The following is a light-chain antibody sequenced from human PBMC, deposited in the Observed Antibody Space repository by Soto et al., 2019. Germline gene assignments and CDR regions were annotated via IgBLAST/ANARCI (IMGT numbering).Light chain of an antibody. V-gene: IGKV3-20*01. Sequence: ELVLTQSRATLSLSPGERATLSCRASQSVSNTHLAWFQQKPGQTPRLLIYSTSSRATGIPDRFSGSGSGTDFTLTISRLEPEDFAVYYCQQYGSSWTFGQGTKVDIK. CDR1: QSVSNTH. J-gene: IGKJ1*01. CDR2: STS. CDR3: QQYGSSWT.